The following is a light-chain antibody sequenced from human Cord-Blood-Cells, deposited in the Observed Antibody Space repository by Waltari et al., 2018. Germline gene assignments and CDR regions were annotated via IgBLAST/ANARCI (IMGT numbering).Light chain of an antibody. J-gene: IGLJ3*02. CDR2: EGS. V-gene: IGLV2-23*01. Sequence: QSALTQPASVSGSPGQSINISCTGTSSDVGSSNLVSWYQQHPGKAPKLRIYEGSKRPSGVSNRFAGSKSGNTASLTISGLQAEDEADYYCCSYSGSIIYWVFGGGTKLTVL. CDR1: SSDVGSSNL. CDR3: CSYSGSIIYWV.